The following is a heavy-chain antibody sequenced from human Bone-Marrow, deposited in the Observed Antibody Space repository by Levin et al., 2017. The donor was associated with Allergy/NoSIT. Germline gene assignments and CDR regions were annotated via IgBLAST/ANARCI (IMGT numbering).Heavy chain of an antibody. D-gene: IGHD3-10*01. CDR2: ISYDGSNK. V-gene: IGHV3-30*03. J-gene: IGHJ3*02. Sequence: GESLKISCAASGFTFSSYGMHWVRQAPGKGLEWVAVISYDGSNKYYADSVKGRFTISRDNSKNTLYLQMNSLRAEDTAVYYCARARFGELSNAFDIWGQGTMVTVSS. CDR3: ARARFGELSNAFDI. CDR1: GFTFSSYG.